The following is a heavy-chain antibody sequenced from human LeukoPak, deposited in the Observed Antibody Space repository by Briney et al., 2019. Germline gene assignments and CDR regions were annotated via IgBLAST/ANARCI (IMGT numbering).Heavy chain of an antibody. CDR3: VRVAAGTGNAFDI. CDR2: IWYDGRNK. V-gene: IGHV3-33*01. CDR1: GFTFSNYG. D-gene: IGHD6-13*01. Sequence: SGGSLRLSCAASGFTFSNYGMQWVRQAPGKGLEWVTVIWYDGRNKYYEDSVKGRFTISRDNSKNTLYLQMNRLRAEDTAVYYCVRVAAGTGNAFDIWGQGTMVTVSS. J-gene: IGHJ3*02.